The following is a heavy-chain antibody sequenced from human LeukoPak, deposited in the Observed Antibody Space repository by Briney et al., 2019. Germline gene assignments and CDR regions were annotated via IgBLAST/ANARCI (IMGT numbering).Heavy chain of an antibody. D-gene: IGHD2-8*01. CDR2: IFYDGSS. J-gene: IGHJ4*02. CDR3: ARVDIVLMVYASRMYYFDY. CDR1: SGSIRNSNYY. Sequence: PSETLSLTCTVSSGSIRNSNYYWGWIRQPPGKGLEWIGSIFYDGSSDYNPSLKSRVTISVDTSKNQFSLKLSSVTAADTAVYYCARVDIVLMVYASRMYYFDYWGQGTLVTVSS. V-gene: IGHV4-39*07.